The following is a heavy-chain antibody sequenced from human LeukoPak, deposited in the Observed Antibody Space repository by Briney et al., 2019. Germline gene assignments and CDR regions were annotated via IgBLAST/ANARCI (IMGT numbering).Heavy chain of an antibody. CDR3: AKDSSGGWYDWYFDL. J-gene: IGHJ2*01. CDR2: ISWNSGSI. D-gene: IGHD6-19*01. V-gene: IGHV3-9*01. CDR1: GFTFSSYA. Sequence: GRSLRLSCAASGFTFSSYAMHWVRQAPGKGLEWVSGISWNSGSIGYADSVKGRFTISRDNAKNSLYLQMNSLRAEDTALYYCAKDSSGGWYDWYFDLWGRGTLVTVSS.